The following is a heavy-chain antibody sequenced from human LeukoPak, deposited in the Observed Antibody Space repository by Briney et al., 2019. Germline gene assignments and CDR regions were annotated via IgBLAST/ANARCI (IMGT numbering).Heavy chain of an antibody. CDR2: INPGDSRT. D-gene: IGHD2-2*01. CDR1: GYXFATYW. J-gene: IGHJ4*02. CDR3: VRHLSDITSCPNY. V-gene: IGHV5-51*01. Sequence: GESLKISCNGSGYXFATYWVGWVRQMPGKGLEWMGIINPGDSRTTYSPSFQGQVTISADKSIRTAYLQWNSLKASDTAIYYCVRHLSDITSCPNYWGPGTLITVAS.